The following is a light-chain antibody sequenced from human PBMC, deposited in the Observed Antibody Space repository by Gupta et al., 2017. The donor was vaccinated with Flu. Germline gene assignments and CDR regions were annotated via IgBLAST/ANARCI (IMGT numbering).Light chain of an antibody. J-gene: IGKJ4*01. CDR3: RQNYSTPALT. Sequence: SSLSASVGDRVTITCRASQSISSYLKWYQQKPGRAAKLLIYAASSLQGGVPSKFSGSGSGTDFSLTISSLQPEDVAAYYCRQNYSTPALTFGEGTKVEIK. CDR2: AAS. V-gene: IGKV1-39*01. CDR1: QSISSY.